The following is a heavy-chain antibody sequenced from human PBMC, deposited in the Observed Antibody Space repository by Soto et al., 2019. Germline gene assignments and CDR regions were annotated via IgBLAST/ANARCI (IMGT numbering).Heavy chain of an antibody. J-gene: IGHJ4*02. CDR2: IRYDGKEK. CDR3: ARPSNDSGSYFPDN. D-gene: IGHD3-10*01. CDR1: GFTFSTYW. V-gene: IGHV3-7*01. Sequence: EVQLVESGGGLVQPGGSLRLSCAASGFTFSTYWMSWVRQAPGKGLEWVANIRYDGKEKTYVDSVKGRFTISRDNAKNSLYLQMNSLRAEDTAVYYCARPSNDSGSYFPDNWGQGTLVTVSS.